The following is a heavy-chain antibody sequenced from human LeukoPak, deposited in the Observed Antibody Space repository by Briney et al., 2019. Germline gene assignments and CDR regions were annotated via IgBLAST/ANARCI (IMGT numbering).Heavy chain of an antibody. D-gene: IGHD2-15*01. CDR1: GFTFSSYS. V-gene: IGHV3-21*01. CDR3: ARDESRVVAATLYYYYYMDV. J-gene: IGHJ6*03. CDR2: ISSSSSYI. Sequence: GGSLRLSCAASGFTFSSYSMNWVRQAPGKGLEWVSSISSSSSYIYYADSVKGRFTIFRDNAKNSLYLQMNSLRAEDTAVYYCARDESRVVAATLYYYYYMDVWGKGTTVTVSS.